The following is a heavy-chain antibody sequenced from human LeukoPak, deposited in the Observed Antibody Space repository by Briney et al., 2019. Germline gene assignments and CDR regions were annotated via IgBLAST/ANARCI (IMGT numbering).Heavy chain of an antibody. CDR3: ARESEYDFWTGSYFDY. CDR1: GFTISNYR. V-gene: IGHV3-21*01. D-gene: IGHD3-3*01. J-gene: IGHJ4*02. Sequence: GGSLRLSCVASGFTISNYRMNWVRQAPGKGLEWVSSITGSTLSIYYADSVKGRFTISRDNAKTSLYLQMNSLRAEDTAIYYCARESEYDFWTGSYFDYWGQGTLVTVSS. CDR2: ITGSTLSI.